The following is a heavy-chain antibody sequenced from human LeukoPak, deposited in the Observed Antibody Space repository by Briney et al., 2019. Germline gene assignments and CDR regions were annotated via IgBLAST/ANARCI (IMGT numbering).Heavy chain of an antibody. CDR1: GFTFSSYA. CDR3: AKDSSSGWYYFDY. Sequence: GGSLRLSCAASGFTFSSYAVSWVRQAPGKGLEWVSAMSASGGGTYYADSVKGRFTISRDNSKNTLYLQMNSLRAEDTAVYYCAKDSSSGWYYFDYWGQGTLVTVSS. V-gene: IGHV3-23*01. D-gene: IGHD6-19*01. J-gene: IGHJ4*02. CDR2: MSASGGGT.